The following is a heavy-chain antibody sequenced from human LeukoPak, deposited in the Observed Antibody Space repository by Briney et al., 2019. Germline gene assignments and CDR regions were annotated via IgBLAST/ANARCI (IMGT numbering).Heavy chain of an antibody. CDR1: GYSFTSYW. CDR2: IYPGDSDT. D-gene: IGHD3-22*01. J-gene: IGHJ5*02. Sequence: GESLKISCKGSGYSFTSYWIGWVRQMPGKGLEWMGIIYPGDSDTRYSPSFQGQVTISADKSISTAYLQWSSLKASDTAMYYCARVPNYYDSSVQWFDPWGQGTLVTVSS. V-gene: IGHV5-51*01. CDR3: ARVPNYYDSSVQWFDP.